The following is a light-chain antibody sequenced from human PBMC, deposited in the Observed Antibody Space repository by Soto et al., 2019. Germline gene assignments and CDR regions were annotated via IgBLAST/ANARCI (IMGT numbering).Light chain of an antibody. Sequence: EIVLTQSPGTLSLSPGERATLSCRASQSVSSSYLAWYQQTPGQAPRLLIHDASSRATGIPDRFSGSGSGTDLALIISRLEPEDFAVYYCQQYGSTPPITFGQGTRLEIK. V-gene: IGKV3-20*01. CDR1: QSVSSSY. CDR3: QQYGSTPPIT. J-gene: IGKJ5*01. CDR2: DAS.